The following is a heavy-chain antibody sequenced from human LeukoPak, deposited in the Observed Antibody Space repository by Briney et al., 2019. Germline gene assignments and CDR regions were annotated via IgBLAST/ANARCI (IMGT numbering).Heavy chain of an antibody. CDR2: ISSSSSYI. V-gene: IGHV3-21*01. D-gene: IGHD3-22*01. J-gene: IGHJ4*02. CDR1: GFTFSSYS. CDR3: ARVNSNHYYDSSGYDGY. Sequence: GGSLRLSCAASGFTFSSYSMKWVRQAPGKGLEWVSSISSSSSYIYYADSVKGRFTISRDNAKNSLYLQMNSLRAEDTAVYYCARVNSNHYYDSSGYDGYWGQGTLVTVSS.